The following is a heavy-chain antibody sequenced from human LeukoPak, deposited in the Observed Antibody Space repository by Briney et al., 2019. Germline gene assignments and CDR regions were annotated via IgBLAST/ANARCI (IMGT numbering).Heavy chain of an antibody. CDR1: GFTFSSYA. CDR3: ARDPYYYGSGSRGDAFDI. J-gene: IGHJ3*02. CDR2: ISYDGSNK. V-gene: IGHV3-30*04. D-gene: IGHD3-10*01. Sequence: PGGSLRLSCAASGFTFSSYAMHWVRQAPGKGLEWVAVISYDGSNKYYADSVKGRFTISRDNSKNTLYLQMNSLRAEDTAVYCCARDPYYYGSGSRGDAFDIWGQGTMVTVSS.